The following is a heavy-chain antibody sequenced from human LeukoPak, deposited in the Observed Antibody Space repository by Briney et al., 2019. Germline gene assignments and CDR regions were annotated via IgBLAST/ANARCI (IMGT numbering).Heavy chain of an antibody. CDR1: GYTFTSYD. CDR3: ARGLYSSSWYALGY. D-gene: IGHD6-13*01. V-gene: IGHV1-8*01. J-gene: IGHJ4*02. Sequence: GASVKVSCKASGYTFTSYDINWVRQATGLGLEWMGWMNPNSGNTGYAQKFQGRVTMTRNTSISTAYMELSSLRSEDTAVYYCARGLYSSSWYALGYWGQGTLVTVSS. CDR2: MNPNSGNT.